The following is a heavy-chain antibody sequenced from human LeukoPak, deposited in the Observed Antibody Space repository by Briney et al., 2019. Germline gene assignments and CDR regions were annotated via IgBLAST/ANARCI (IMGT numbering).Heavy chain of an antibody. CDR3: TKGVSNKWRGGDS. CDR1: GFTFSSFA. V-gene: IGHV3-23*01. J-gene: IGHJ4*02. D-gene: IGHD4-11*01. CDR2: ISDTSNT. Sequence: GGSLRLSCAASGFTFSSFAMSWVRQAPGKGLEWVSIISDTSNTYYAGSVRGRFTISRDNPKSNVYLQMNNLGAEDTAVYYCTKGVSNKWRGGDSWGQGTLVIVSS.